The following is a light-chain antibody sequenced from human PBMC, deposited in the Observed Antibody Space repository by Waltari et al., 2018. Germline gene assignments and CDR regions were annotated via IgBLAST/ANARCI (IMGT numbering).Light chain of an antibody. CDR2: AAV. CDR3: LQTYSTPLT. V-gene: IGKV1-39*01. Sequence: DIQMTQSPSLVYASVGGGVNITCRASKRISSYVNWYQHRPGEAPKVRIVAAVRLGGEVPFMFSGSGFGTDFTLTITNLQPEDCASYYCLQTYSTPLTFGQGTRLEIK. J-gene: IGKJ5*01. CDR1: KRISSY.